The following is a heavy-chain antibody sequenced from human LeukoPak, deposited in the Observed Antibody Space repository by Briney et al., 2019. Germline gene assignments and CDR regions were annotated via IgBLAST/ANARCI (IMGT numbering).Heavy chain of an antibody. D-gene: IGHD3-16*01. CDR3: ARVLGGELDARADAFDI. J-gene: IGHJ3*02. V-gene: IGHV1-2*02. CDR1: GYTFTGYY. Sequence: GASVKVSCEASGYTFTGYYMHWVRQAPGQGLEWMGWINPNSGGTNYAQKFQGRVTMTRDTSISTAYMELSRLRSDDTAVYYRARVLGGELDARADAFDIWGQGTMVTVSS. CDR2: INPNSGGT.